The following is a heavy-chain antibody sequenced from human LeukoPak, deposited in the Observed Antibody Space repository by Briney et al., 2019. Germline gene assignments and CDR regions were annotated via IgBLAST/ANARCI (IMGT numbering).Heavy chain of an antibody. CDR3: AGYLVGASHRYFDY. D-gene: IGHD3-9*01. V-gene: IGHV4-59*01. J-gene: IGHJ4*02. CDR1: GGSLSNFY. CDR2: VYTRGSP. Sequence: LETLSLTCTVSGGSLSNFYWSWVRQSPGQGLEWIGYVYTRGSPNYNPSLKRRVAISLDKSDNQVSLKLSSVTAADTAVYYCAGYLVGASHRYFDYWGQGTLVTVSS.